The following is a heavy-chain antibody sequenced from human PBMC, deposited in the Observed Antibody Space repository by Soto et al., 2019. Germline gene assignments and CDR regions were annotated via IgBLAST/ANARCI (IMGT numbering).Heavy chain of an antibody. V-gene: IGHV1-18*01. CDR3: ARPLDYYYYAMDV. J-gene: IGHJ6*02. CDR2: ISAYDGNT. Sequence: VQLVQSGAEVKKPGASVKVSCKASGYTFASFGVNWVRQAPGQGLEWMGWISAYDGNTNYAQRFQGRVTMTTDTSTTTAYMELTSLRSDDTAVYYCARPLDYYYYAMDVWGQGTTVTVSS. CDR1: GYTFASFG.